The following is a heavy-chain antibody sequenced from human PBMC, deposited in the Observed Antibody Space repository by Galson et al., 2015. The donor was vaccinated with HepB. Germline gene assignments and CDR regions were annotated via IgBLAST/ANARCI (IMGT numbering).Heavy chain of an antibody. V-gene: IGHV3-30*18. J-gene: IGHJ6*02. CDR2: MSYDGSNK. CDR3: AKPIEATYMYYYYAMDV. CDR1: GFTFSIYG. D-gene: IGHD6-13*01. Sequence: SLRLSCAASGFTFSIYGMHWVRQAPGKGLEWVALMSYDGSNKYYADSVKGRFTISRDNSKNTLYLQLNSLRAGDTAVYYCAKPIEATYMYYYYAMDVWGQGTTVTVS.